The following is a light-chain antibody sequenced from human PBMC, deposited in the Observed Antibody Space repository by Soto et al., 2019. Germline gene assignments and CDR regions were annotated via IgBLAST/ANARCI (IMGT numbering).Light chain of an antibody. CDR2: DAS. J-gene: IGKJ1*01. CDR1: QNINSD. CDR3: QQRNMWPRT. V-gene: IGKV3-11*01. Sequence: EIVLTQSPATLSLSPGERATLSCRASQNINSDLAWHQQRPGQPPRLPIYDASNRAPGIPARFGGSGSGADFTLSISSLEPEDFAVYHCQQRNMWPRTFGQGTKVDIK.